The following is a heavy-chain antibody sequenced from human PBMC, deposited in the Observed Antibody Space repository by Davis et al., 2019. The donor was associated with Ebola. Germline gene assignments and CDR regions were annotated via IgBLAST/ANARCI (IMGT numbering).Heavy chain of an antibody. CDR2: INSDGSST. D-gene: IGHD6-25*01. CDR3: AKGPQRGCLEY. J-gene: IGHJ4*02. Sequence: HTGGSLRLSCAASGFTFSSYWMSWVRQAPGKGLVWVSRINSDGSSTSYADSVKGRFTISRDNAKNTLYLQMNTLRAEDTAVYYCAKGPQRGCLEYWGQGTLVTVSS. CDR1: GFTFSSYW. V-gene: IGHV3-74*01.